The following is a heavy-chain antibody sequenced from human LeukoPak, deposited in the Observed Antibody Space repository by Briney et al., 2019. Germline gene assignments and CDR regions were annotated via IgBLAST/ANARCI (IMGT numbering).Heavy chain of an antibody. D-gene: IGHD5-24*01. CDR3: ARGFRGYIAFDI. J-gene: IGHJ3*02. Sequence: PSETLSLTCAVYGGSFSGYYWSWIRQPPGKGLEWIGEIKHSGSTNYNPSLKSRVTISVDTSKNQFSLKLSSVTAADTAVYYCARGFRGYIAFDIWGQGTMSPSLQ. CDR1: GGSFSGYY. V-gene: IGHV4-34*01. CDR2: IKHSGST.